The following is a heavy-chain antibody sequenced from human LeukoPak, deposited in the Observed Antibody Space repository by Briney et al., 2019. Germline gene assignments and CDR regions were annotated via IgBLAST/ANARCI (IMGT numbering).Heavy chain of an antibody. CDR2: IYYSGST. CDR1: GGSISSYY. CDR3: ARGGFWSGYSRYYYYYMDV. V-gene: IGHV4-59*01. J-gene: IGHJ6*03. Sequence: SETLSLTCTVSGGSISSYYWSWLRQPPGKGLEWIGYIYYSGSTNYNPSLKSRVTISVDTSKNQFSLKLSSVTAADTAVYYCARGGFWSGYSRYYYYYMDVWGKGTTVTVSS. D-gene: IGHD3-3*01.